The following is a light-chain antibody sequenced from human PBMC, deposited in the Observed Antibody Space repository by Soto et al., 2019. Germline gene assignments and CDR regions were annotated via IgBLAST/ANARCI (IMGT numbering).Light chain of an antibody. CDR2: GAS. J-gene: IGKJ1*01. CDR1: QSISTY. Sequence: DIQMTKSPSSLSASVGDRVTITCRASQSISTYLNWYQQKPGKAPKLLIYGASTLQSGVPSRFTGSGSGTDVTLTISSLQPEDFASYHCQQSYSTPWTFGQGTKVEI. V-gene: IGKV1-39*01. CDR3: QQSYSTPWT.